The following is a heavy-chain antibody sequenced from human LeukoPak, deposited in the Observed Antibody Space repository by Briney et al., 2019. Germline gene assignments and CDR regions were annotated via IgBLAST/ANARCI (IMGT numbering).Heavy chain of an antibody. CDR3: ARQVPHCSGGSCYFGGRRYYFDY. CDR2: IYYSGST. J-gene: IGHJ4*02. D-gene: IGHD2-15*01. CDR1: GGSISSYY. Sequence: SETLSLTCTVSGGSISSYYWSWIRQPPGKGLEWIGYIYYSGSTNYNPSLKSRVTISVDTSKNQFSLKLSSVTAADTAAYYCARQVPHCSGGSCYFGGRRYYFDYWGQGTLVTVSS. V-gene: IGHV4-59*08.